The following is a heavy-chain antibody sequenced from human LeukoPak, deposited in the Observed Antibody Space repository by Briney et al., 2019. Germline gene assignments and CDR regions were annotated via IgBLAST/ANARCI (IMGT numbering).Heavy chain of an antibody. D-gene: IGHD3-3*01. CDR3: ASKNTIFGVVVFDY. J-gene: IGHJ4*02. V-gene: IGHV4-30-4*08. Sequence: KASETLSLTCTVSGGSISSGDYYWSWIRQPPGKGLEWIGYIYYSGSTYYNPSLKSRVTISVDTSKNQFSLKLSSVTAADTAVYYCASKNTIFGVVVFDYWGQGTLVTVSS. CDR1: GGSISSGDYY. CDR2: IYYSGST.